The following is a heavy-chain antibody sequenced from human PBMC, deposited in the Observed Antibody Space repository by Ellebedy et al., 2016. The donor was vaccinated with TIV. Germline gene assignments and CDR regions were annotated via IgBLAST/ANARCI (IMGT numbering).Heavy chain of an antibody. V-gene: IGHV4-4*07. J-gene: IGHJ5*02. CDR1: GGSISGYS. CDR3: ARDPALPRGRFDT. Sequence: MPSETLSLTCTVSGGSISGYSWSWIRQPAGKGLEYIGRISTSGGTSYNPSLKSRVTVSVDTSKNQFSLNLSSVTAADTAVYYCARDPALPRGRFDTWGQGTLVTVSS. CDR2: ISTSGGT.